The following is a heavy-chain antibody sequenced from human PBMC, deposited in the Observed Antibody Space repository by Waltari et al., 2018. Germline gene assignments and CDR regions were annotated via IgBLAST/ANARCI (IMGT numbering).Heavy chain of an antibody. CDR1: GYSISSGYY. CDR2: IHHSGST. Sequence: QVQLQESGPGLVKPSGTLSLPCGGSGYSISSGYYWGWIRQSPGKGLESIANIHHSGSTWYNPSLQSRVTMSLDTSKNQFSLKLSSVTAADTAVYYCAREGRDWPCDAWGRGTM. V-gene: IGHV4-38-2*02. D-gene: IGHD3-9*01. CDR3: AREGRDWPCDA. J-gene: IGHJ3*01.